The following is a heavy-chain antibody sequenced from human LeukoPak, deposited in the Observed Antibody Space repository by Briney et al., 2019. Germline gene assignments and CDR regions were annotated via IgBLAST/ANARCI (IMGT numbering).Heavy chain of an antibody. Sequence: NPSETLSLTCAVYGGSFSGYYWSWIRQPPGKGLEWIGEINHSGSTNYNPSLKSRVTISVDTSKNQFSLKLSSVTAADTAVYYCARRPSPVRYFDWFPGKYYFDYWGQGTLVTVSS. CDR3: ARRPSPVRYFDWFPGKYYFDY. D-gene: IGHD3-9*01. CDR2: INHSGST. J-gene: IGHJ4*02. CDR1: GGSFSGYY. V-gene: IGHV4-34*01.